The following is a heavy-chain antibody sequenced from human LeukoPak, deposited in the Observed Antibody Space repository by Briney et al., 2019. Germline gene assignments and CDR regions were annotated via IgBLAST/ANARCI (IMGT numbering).Heavy chain of an antibody. CDR2: ISGSGGST. CDR1: GFTFSRYA. J-gene: IGHJ4*02. V-gene: IGHV3-23*01. Sequence: PGGSLRLSCAASGFTFSRYAMSWVRQAPGKGLERVSAISGSGGSTYYADSVKGRFTISRDNSKNTLYLQMNSLRAEDTAVYYCAKLRDGDPVGYFDYWGQGTLVTVSS. CDR3: AKLRDGDPVGYFDY. D-gene: IGHD4-17*01.